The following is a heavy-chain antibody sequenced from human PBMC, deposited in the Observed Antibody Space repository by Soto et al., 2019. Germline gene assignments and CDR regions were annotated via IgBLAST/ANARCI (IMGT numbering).Heavy chain of an antibody. CDR2: IDWEDDK. J-gene: IGHJ6*02. CDR3: ARASYYPGSGRRYYDMDV. Sequence: SGPTLVNPTQTLTLTCTFSGFSLSTSGMCVSWIRQPPGKALEWLALIDWEDDKYYSTSLKTRLTLSKDTSKNQVVLTMTNMDPVDTATYYCARASYYPGSGRRYYDMDVWGQGTTVTVSS. CDR1: GFSLSTSGMC. V-gene: IGHV2-70*01. D-gene: IGHD3-10*01.